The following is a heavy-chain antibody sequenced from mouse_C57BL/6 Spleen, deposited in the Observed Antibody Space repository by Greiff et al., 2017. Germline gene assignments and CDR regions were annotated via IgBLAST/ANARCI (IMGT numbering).Heavy chain of an antibody. CDR3: ARGDYYGSSHD. J-gene: IGHJ2*01. V-gene: IGHV1-53*01. CDR1: GYTFTSYW. D-gene: IGHD1-1*01. Sequence: QVQLQQPGTELVKPGASVKLSCKASGYTFTSYWMHWVKQRPGQGLEWIGDINPSNGGTNYNAKFKSQATLTVDKSSSTAYKLLSSLTSEDSAVDYCARGDYYGSSHDWGQGTTLTVSS. CDR2: INPSNGGT.